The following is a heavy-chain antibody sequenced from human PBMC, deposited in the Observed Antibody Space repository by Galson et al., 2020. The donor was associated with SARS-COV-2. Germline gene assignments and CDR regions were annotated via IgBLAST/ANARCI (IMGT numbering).Heavy chain of an antibody. CDR2: GSSSGST. V-gene: IGHV4-39*01. D-gene: IGHD2-8*01. CDR3: ARRGEMVAWAY. CDR1: GGSISTRSYY. Sequence: SETLSLTCTVSGGSISTRSYYWGWIRQPPGKGLEWIGSGSSSGSTAYTPSLNSRVTISVDTSKNQFSLSLSSVTAADTAVYFCARRGEMVAWAYWGQVILVAVSS. J-gene: IGHJ4*02.